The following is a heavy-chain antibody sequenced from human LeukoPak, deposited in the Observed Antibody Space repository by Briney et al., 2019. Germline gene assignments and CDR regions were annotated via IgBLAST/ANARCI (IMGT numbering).Heavy chain of an antibody. CDR3: ARDGEPRWLGEFGY. CDR2: IIPIFGTA. Sequence: GASVKVSCKASGGTFSSYAISWVRQAPGQGLEWMGGIIPIFGTANYAQKFQGRVTITTDESTSTAYMELSSLRSEDTAVYYCARDGEPRWLGEFGYWGQGTLVTVSS. CDR1: GGTFSSYA. J-gene: IGHJ4*02. V-gene: IGHV1-69*05. D-gene: IGHD3-10*01.